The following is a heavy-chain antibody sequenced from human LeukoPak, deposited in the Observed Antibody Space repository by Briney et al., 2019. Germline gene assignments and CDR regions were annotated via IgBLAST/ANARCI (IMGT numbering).Heavy chain of an antibody. CDR2: ISAYNGNT. CDR1: GYTFTSYG. V-gene: IGHV1-18*04. D-gene: IGHD3-10*01. Sequence: ASVKVSCKASGYTFTSYGISWVRQAPGQGLEWMGWISAYNGNTNYAQKLQGRVTMTTDTSTSTAYMELRGLRSDDTAVYYCARVRPGGSGSYYSDYWGQGTLVTVSS. J-gene: IGHJ4*02. CDR3: ARVRPGGSGSYYSDY.